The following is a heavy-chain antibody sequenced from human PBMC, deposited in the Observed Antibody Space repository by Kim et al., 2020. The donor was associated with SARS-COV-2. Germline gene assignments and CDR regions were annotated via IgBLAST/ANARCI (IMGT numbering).Heavy chain of an antibody. Sequence: SETLSLTCTVSGYSISSGYYWGWIRQPPGKGLEWIGSMFHSGSTNYNPPLKSRVTISVDTSKNQPPLKLSSVTAADTAVYYCTRVPSSNYCDYWGQGTL. CDR3: TRVPSSNYCDY. J-gene: IGHJ4*02. CDR1: GYSISSGYY. V-gene: IGHV4-38-2*02. CDR2: MFHSGST.